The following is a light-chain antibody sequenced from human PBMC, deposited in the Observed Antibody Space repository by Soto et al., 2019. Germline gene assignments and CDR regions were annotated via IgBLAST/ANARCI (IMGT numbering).Light chain of an antibody. V-gene: IGKV3-20*01. CDR2: GAS. CDR1: QSVSSSY. J-gene: IGKJ1*01. Sequence: EIVLTQSPGTLSLSPGERATLSCRASQSVSSSYLAWYQQKPGQAPSLLIYGASSRATGIRDRFSGSGSGTDFTLTISRLEPEDFAVYYCQQYGRSLWTFGQGTKVDIK. CDR3: QQYGRSLWT.